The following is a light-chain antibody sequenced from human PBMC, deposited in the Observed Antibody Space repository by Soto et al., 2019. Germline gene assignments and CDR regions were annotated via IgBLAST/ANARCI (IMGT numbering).Light chain of an antibody. J-gene: IGKJ5*01. CDR3: QQYNNWPPAIT. CDR2: GAS. CDR1: QSVRRN. Sequence: EIVMTQSPATLSVSPGERATLSCRASQSVRRNLAWYQQKPGQAPRLLIYGASTRATGIPDRFSGSGSGTEFTLTISSLQSEDFAVYYCQQYNNWPPAITFGQGTRLEIK. V-gene: IGKV3-15*01.